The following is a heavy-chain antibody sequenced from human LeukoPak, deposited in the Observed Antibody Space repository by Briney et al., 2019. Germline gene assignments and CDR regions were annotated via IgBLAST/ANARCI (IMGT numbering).Heavy chain of an antibody. Sequence: GGSLRLSCAASGFTFSSYAMSWVRQAPGKGLEWVSSISSSGDSTFYADSVKDRFTISRDNSKNTLYLQMSSLRADDTAVYYCAKDRPNYHESNGHYYRRNGDSWGQGTLVTVSS. CDR3: AKDRPNYHESNGHYYRRNGDS. V-gene: IGHV3-23*01. CDR1: GFTFSSYA. D-gene: IGHD3-22*01. J-gene: IGHJ5*01. CDR2: ISSSGDST.